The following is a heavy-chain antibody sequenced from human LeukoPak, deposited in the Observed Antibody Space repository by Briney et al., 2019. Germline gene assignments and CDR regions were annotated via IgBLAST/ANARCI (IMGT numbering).Heavy chain of an antibody. J-gene: IGHJ4*02. CDR3: ARGTVVTPLDY. V-gene: IGHV4-38-2*02. Sequence: SETLSLTCTVSGYSISSGYYWGWIRQPPGKGLEWIGSIYHSVNTYYNPSLKSRVTISVDTFKNQFSLKLSSVTAADTAVYYCARGTVVTPLDYWGQGTLVTVSS. CDR1: GYSISSGYY. CDR2: IYHSVNT. D-gene: IGHD4-23*01.